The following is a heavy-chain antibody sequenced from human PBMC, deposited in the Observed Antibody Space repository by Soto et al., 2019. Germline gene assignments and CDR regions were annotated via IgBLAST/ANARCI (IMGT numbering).Heavy chain of an antibody. Sequence: GGSLRLSCAASGFTFTSAAVSWLRQVPGKGLEWVSTLSGSGATTYYADSVKGRFTISRDNSKNTLYLQMNSLRAEDTALYYCAKTRESGIYFYFDSWGQGALVTVSS. D-gene: IGHD1-26*01. CDR2: LSGSGATT. V-gene: IGHV3-23*01. J-gene: IGHJ4*02. CDR1: GFTFTSAA. CDR3: AKTRESGIYFYFDS.